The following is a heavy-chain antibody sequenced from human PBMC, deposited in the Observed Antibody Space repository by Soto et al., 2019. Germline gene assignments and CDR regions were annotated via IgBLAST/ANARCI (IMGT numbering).Heavy chain of an antibody. Sequence: QVQLVESGEEVVQPGGPLGLSCVVSGAIFKDYVFLWVRRSPGKGLDWVPVTSEDGTVTYYEDSVKGRFATSRDTSKNTVYLQMNSLSVEDTGVYYCARRFCSGGRCKGNDGFDVWGQGTLVTVSS. CDR2: TSEDGTVT. J-gene: IGHJ3*01. D-gene: IGHD2-15*01. V-gene: IGHV3-33*01. CDR1: GAIFKDYV. CDR3: ARRFCSGGRCKGNDGFDV.